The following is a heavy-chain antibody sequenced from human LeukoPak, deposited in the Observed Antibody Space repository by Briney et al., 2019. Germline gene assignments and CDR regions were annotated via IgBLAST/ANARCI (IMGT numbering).Heavy chain of an antibody. CDR3: ARAVTYHDVLTGYYRDYFDY. V-gene: IGHV4-34*01. CDR2: INHSGST. J-gene: IGHJ4*02. CDR1: GGSFSGYY. Sequence: SETLSLTCAVYGGSFSGYYWSWIRQPPGKGLEWIGEINHSGSTNYNPSLKSRVTISVDTSKNQFSLKLSSVTAADTAVYYCARAVTYHDVLTGYYRDYFDYWGQGILVTVSS. D-gene: IGHD3-9*01.